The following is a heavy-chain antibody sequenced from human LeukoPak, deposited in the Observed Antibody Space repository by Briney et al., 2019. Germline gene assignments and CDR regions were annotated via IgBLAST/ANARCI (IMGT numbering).Heavy chain of an antibody. D-gene: IGHD4-17*01. Sequence: SETLSLTCTISGDSIGRINYYWGWIRQPPGKGLEWIVSMSYSGHTYYNPSLKSRVTTSIDTSKNQLSLNLKSVTAADTAVYYCARDLFGGYGDSYNWFDPWGQGTLVTVSS. CDR1: GDSIGRINYY. J-gene: IGHJ5*02. CDR2: MSYSGHT. CDR3: ARDLFGGYGDSYNWFDP. V-gene: IGHV4-39*07.